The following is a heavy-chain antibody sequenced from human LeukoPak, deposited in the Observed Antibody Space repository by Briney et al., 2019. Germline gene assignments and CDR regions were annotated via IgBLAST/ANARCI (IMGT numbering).Heavy chain of an antibody. Sequence: VCISAYNCNTNYPQKLQGRVTMTTDTSTSTAYMELRSLISDDTAVYYCARFATAGGTDYWGQGTLVTVSS. D-gene: IGHD1-14*01. CDR3: ARFATAGGTDY. J-gene: IGHJ4*02. CDR2: ISAYNCNT. V-gene: IGHV1-18*01.